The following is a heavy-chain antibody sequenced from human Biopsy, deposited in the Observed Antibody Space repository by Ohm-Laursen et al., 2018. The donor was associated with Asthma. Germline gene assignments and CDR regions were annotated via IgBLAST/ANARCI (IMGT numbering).Heavy chain of an antibody. CDR3: ARGQKSAGDRWFDP. CDR1: GYTFTSYS. D-gene: IGHD6-13*01. Sequence: ASVKVSCKVSGYTFTSYSMHWVRQAPGQGLEWMGRINPNSGATNYAQKFQGRVTMTRDTSISTAYMEVSRLRSDDTAVYYCARGQKSAGDRWFDPWGQGTLVTVSS. V-gene: IGHV1-2*06. J-gene: IGHJ5*02. CDR2: INPNSGAT.